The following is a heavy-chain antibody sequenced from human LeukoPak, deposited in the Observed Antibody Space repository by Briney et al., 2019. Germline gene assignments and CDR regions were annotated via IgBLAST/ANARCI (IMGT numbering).Heavy chain of an antibody. CDR3: ARAGWGYYDSSGYPHYYYYYMDV. Sequence: GASVKVSCKAPGYTFTSYGISWVRQAPGQGLEWMGWISAYNGNTNYAQKLQGRVTMTTDTSTSTAYMELRSLRSDDTAVYYCARAGWGYYDSSGYPHYYYYYMDVWGKGTTVTVSS. V-gene: IGHV1-18*01. CDR2: ISAYNGNT. CDR1: GYTFTSYG. J-gene: IGHJ6*03. D-gene: IGHD3-22*01.